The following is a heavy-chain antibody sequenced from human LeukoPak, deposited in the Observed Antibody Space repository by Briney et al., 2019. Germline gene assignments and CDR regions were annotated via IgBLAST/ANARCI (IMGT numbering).Heavy chain of an antibody. D-gene: IGHD2-8*02. CDR1: GYRFNNYW. V-gene: IGHV5-51*01. CDR3: ARQEYSDLWYWRYNWFDP. CDR2: IYPGDSEI. J-gene: IGHJ5*02. Sequence: GGSLKTPWQRPGYRFNNYWSAGARQMPGKGLEWLGIIYPGDSEIRYSPSFQGQVTISADKSINTAYLQWSSLKASDTAMYYCARQEYSDLWYWRYNWFDPWGQGTLVTVSS.